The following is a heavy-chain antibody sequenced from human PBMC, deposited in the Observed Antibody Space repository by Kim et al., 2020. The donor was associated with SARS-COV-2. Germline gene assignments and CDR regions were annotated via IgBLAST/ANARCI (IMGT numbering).Heavy chain of an antibody. D-gene: IGHD3-10*01. J-gene: IGHJ4*02. CDR3: ARGSESYPYYFDY. Sequence: TITRDTAANTAYMELSSLRSEDTAVYYCARGSESYPYYFDYWGQGTLVTVSS. V-gene: IGHV1-3*01.